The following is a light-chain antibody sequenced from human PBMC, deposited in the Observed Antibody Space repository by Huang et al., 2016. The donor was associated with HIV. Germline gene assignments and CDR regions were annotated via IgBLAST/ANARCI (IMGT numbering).Light chain of an antibody. CDR3: QQYDNLPLT. J-gene: IGKJ4*01. CDR1: QDITNY. V-gene: IGKV1-33*01. CDR2: DAS. Sequence: DIQMNKSPSSLSASVGDRVTIICQAIQDITNYFNWYQQKPGKAPKLLIYDASNLETGFPSRFSGIGSGTDFTFTISSLQPEDIATYYCQQYDNLPLTFGGGTKVEIK.